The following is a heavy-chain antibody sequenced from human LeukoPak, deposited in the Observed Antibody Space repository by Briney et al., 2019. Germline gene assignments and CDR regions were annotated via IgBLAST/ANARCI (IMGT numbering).Heavy chain of an antibody. D-gene: IGHD3-3*01. J-gene: IGHJ6*02. V-gene: IGHV5-51*01. CDR1: GYSFTSYW. CDR2: IYPGDSDT. Sequence: GESLKISCKGSGYSFTSYWIGWVRQVPGKGLEWMGIIYPGDSDTRYSPSFQGQVTISADKSISTAYLQWSSLKASDTAMYYCARHRRVGDFWSGYYDPNYGMDVWGQGTTVTVSS. CDR3: ARHRRVGDFWSGYYDPNYGMDV.